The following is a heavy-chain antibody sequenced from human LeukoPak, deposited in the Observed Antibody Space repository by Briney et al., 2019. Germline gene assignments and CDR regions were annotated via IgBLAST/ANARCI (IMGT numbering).Heavy chain of an antibody. CDR2: ISSSSSHT. D-gene: IGHD5-12*01. J-gene: IGHJ4*02. CDR1: GFIFSDYY. Sequence: GGSLRLSCAASGFIFSDYYMSWIRQAPGKGLEWVSDISSSSSHTNYADSVKGRFTISRDNAKNSLYLQMNSLKAEDTAVYYCAKNIGYDYPSGYWGQGTLVTVSS. CDR3: AKNIGYDYPSGY. V-gene: IGHV3-11*06.